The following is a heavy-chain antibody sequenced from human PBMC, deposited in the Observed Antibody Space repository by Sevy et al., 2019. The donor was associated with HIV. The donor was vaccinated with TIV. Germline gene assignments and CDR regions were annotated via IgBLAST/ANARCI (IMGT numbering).Heavy chain of an antibody. Sequence: GGSLRLSCAASGFTFSSYGMHWDRQAPGKGLEWVACISYDGSNKYYADSVKGRFTISRDNSKNTLYLQMNSLRAEDTAVYYCAKGRDSSGWYYYGMDVWGQGTTVTVSS. CDR3: AKGRDSSGWYYYGMDV. V-gene: IGHV3-30*18. CDR1: GFTFSSYG. D-gene: IGHD6-19*01. CDR2: ISYDGSNK. J-gene: IGHJ6*02.